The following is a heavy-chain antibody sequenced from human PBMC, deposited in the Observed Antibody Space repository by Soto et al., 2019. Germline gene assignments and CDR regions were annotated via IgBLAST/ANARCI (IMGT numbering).Heavy chain of an antibody. D-gene: IGHD3-22*01. CDR2: ISAYNGNT. Sequence: ASVKVSCKASGYTFTSYGISWVRQAPGQGLQWMGWISAYNGNTNYAQKMQGRVTMTTDTSTSTAYMELRRLRSDDTAVYYCARDRYYYESSGYYTAFDIWGQGTMVTVSS. J-gene: IGHJ3*02. CDR3: ARDRYYYESSGYYTAFDI. CDR1: GYTFTSYG. V-gene: IGHV1-18*01.